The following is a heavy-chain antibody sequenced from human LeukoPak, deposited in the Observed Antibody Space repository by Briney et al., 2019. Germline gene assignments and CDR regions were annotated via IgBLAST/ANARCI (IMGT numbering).Heavy chain of an antibody. V-gene: IGHV3-23*01. Sequence: GGSLRLSCAASGFTFSTFAMIWVRQPPGKGLEWVSSIFPSGGEIHYADSVRGRFTISRDNSKSTLSLQMNSLRAGDTAVYYCKEVDFWGQGTLVTVSS. CDR1: GFTFSTFA. CDR2: IFPSGGEI. J-gene: IGHJ4*02. CDR3: KEVDF.